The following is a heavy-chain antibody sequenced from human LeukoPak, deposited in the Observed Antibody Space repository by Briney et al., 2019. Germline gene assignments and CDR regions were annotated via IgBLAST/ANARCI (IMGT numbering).Heavy chain of an antibody. CDR2: ISGSGGST. D-gene: IGHD2-2*01. Sequence: PGGSLRLSCGASGFTFSSYAMSWVRQAPGKGLEWVSAISGSGGSTYYADSVKGRFTISRDNSKNTLYLQMNSLRAEDTAVYYCARRALARPVVPAYIDYWGQGTLVTVSS. CDR3: ARRALARPVVPAYIDY. V-gene: IGHV3-23*01. J-gene: IGHJ4*02. CDR1: GFTFSSYA.